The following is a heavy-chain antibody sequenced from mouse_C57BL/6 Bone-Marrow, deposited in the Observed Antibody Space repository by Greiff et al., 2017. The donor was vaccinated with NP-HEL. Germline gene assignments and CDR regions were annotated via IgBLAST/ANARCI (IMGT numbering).Heavy chain of an antibody. CDR1: GYTFTSYW. J-gene: IGHJ4*01. V-gene: IGHV1-72*01. D-gene: IGHD1-1*02. CDR3: ARPLLWISYYAMDY. Sequence: QVQLQQPGAELVKPGASVKLSCKASGYTFTSYWMHWVKQRPGRGLEWIGRIDPNSGGTKYNEKFKSKATLTVDKPSSTAYMQLSSLTSEDSSVYYCARPLLWISYYAMDYWGQGTSVTVSS. CDR2: IDPNSGGT.